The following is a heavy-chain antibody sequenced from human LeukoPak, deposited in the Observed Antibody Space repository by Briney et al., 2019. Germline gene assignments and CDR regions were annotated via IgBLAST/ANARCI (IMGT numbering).Heavy chain of an antibody. CDR2: ISYDGSNK. D-gene: IGHD1-26*01. V-gene: IGHV3-30*18. J-gene: IGHJ4*02. CDR1: GFTFSSYG. Sequence: PGRSLRLSCAASGFTFSSYGMHWVRQAPGKGLEWVAVISYDGSNKYYADSVKGRFTISRDNSKNTLYLQMNSLRAEDTAVYYCAKDRVGATSGYFDYWGQGTLVTVSS. CDR3: AKDRVGATSGYFDY.